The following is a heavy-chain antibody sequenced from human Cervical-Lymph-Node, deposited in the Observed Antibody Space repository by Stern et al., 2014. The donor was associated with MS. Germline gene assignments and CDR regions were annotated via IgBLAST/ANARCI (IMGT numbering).Heavy chain of an antibody. CDR3: ANWERIAVAGTVVFDI. D-gene: IGHD6-19*01. CDR2: ISYDGSIK. J-gene: IGHJ3*02. CDR1: GFRFNNYG. Sequence: QVQLVESGGGVVQPGRSLRLSCAASGFRFNNYGIHWVRQAPGKGLEWVAFISYDGSIKSYADSVKGRFTISRDNSKNTVSLQMSSLRAEDTAVYHCANWERIAVAGTVVFDIWGQGTMVTVSS. V-gene: IGHV3-30*18.